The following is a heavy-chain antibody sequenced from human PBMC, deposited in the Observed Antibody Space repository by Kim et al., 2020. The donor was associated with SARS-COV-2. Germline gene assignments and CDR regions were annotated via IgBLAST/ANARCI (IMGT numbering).Heavy chain of an antibody. CDR2: INPNSGGT. J-gene: IGHJ6*02. V-gene: IGHV1-2*06. Sequence: ASVKVSCKASGYTFTGYYMHWVRQAPGQGLEWMGRINPNSGGTNYAQKFQGRVTMTRDTSISTAYMELSRLRSDDTAVYYCASLVDLGYCSSTSCSTYYYYGMDVWGQGTTVTVSS. CDR1: GYTFTGYY. CDR3: ASLVDLGYCSSTSCSTYYYYGMDV. D-gene: IGHD2-2*01.